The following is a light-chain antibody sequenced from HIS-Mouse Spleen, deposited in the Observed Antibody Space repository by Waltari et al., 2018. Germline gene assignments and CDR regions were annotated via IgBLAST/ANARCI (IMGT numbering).Light chain of an antibody. J-gene: IGLJ2*01. CDR2: QDS. V-gene: IGLV3-1*01. CDR3: QAWDSSYSV. CDR1: KLGDKY. Sequence: SYELTQPPSVSVSPGHTASITCTGGKLGDKYACWYQQKPGQSPVLVIYQDSKRPSGIPERFSGSNSGNTATLTISGTQAMDEADYYCQAWDSSYSVFGGGTKLTVL.